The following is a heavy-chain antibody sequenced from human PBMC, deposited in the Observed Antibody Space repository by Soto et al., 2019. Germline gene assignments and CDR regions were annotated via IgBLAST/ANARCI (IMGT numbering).Heavy chain of an antibody. CDR2: IVVGSGNT. V-gene: IGHV1-58*01. J-gene: IGHJ6*02. Sequence: SLKVACKTSGFTFTSSAVRCVRQTHGQRLEWIGWIVVGSGNTNYAQKFQERVTITRDMSTSTAYMELSSLRSEDTAVYYCAAETMGYGYYYGMDVWGQGTTVTVSS. CDR1: GFTFTSSA. CDR3: AAETMGYGYYYGMDV. D-gene: IGHD4-17*01.